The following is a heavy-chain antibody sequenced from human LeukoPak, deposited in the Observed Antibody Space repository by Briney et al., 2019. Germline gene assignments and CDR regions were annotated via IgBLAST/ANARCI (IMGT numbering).Heavy chain of an antibody. Sequence: SETLSLTCSVSGGSISSYYWSWIRQPPGKGLEWLGYVHYSGSTNYNPSLRSRVIMSVDASKNQFSLMLSSVTAADTAVYYCASGGYSFASVMQGGWFDPWGQGTLVTVSS. CDR3: ASGGYSFASVMQGGWFDP. CDR1: GGSISSYY. V-gene: IGHV4-59*01. J-gene: IGHJ5*02. D-gene: IGHD5-12*01. CDR2: VHYSGST.